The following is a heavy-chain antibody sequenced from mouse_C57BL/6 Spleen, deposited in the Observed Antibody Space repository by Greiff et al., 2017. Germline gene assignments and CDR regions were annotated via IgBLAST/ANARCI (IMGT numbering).Heavy chain of an antibody. J-gene: IGHJ3*01. CDR2: FYPGSGST. V-gene: IGHV1-62-2*01. D-gene: IGHD2-4*01. Sequence: VQLQQSGAELVKPGASVKLSCKASGYTFTEYTIHWVKQRSGQGLEWIGWFYPGSGSTNYNEKFKSKATLTVDKSSSTAYMQLSSLTSEDSAVYYCAYDYEGWFAYWGQGTLVTVSA. CDR1: GYTFTEYT. CDR3: AYDYEGWFAY.